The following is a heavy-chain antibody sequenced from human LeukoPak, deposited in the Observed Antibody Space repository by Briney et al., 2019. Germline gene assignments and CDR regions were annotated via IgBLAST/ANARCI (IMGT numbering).Heavy chain of an antibody. CDR3: ARHWENGDPPPPGFDF. CDR1: GGSISSYY. Sequence: SETLSLTCTVSGGSISSYYWSWIRQPPGKGLEWIGYIYYSGSTNYNNYNPSLKSRVTISVDTSKNQFSLKLDSVTAADTAVYYCARHWENGDPPPPGFDFWGQGTLVTVSS. V-gene: IGHV4-59*08. CDR2: IYYSGSTNYN. J-gene: IGHJ4*02. D-gene: IGHD4-17*01.